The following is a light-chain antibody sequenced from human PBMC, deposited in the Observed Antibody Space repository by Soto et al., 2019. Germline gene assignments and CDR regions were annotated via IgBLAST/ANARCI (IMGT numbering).Light chain of an antibody. CDR3: SSYASSSPFV. V-gene: IGLV2-14*01. J-gene: IGLJ1*01. CDR1: GSDVGGYKY. CDR2: DVS. Sequence: QFALTQPASVSGSPGQSITISCTGTGSDVGGYKYVSWYQQLPGKAPKLMIYDVSYRPSGVSDRFSGSKSGNTASLIISGLQAEDEADYYCSSYASSSPFVFGTGTKVTVL.